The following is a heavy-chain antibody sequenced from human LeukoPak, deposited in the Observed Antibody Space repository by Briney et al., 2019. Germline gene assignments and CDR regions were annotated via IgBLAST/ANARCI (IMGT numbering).Heavy chain of an antibody. CDR1: GYTFTSYG. V-gene: IGHV1-18*01. D-gene: IGHD6-13*01. Sequence: ASVKVSCKASGYTFTSYGISWVRQAPGQGLEWMGWISAYNGNTNYAQKLQGRVTMTRDTSTSTVYMELSSLRSEDTAVYYCASNLAAAGTGGDFDYWGQGTLVTVSS. CDR2: ISAYNGNT. CDR3: ASNLAAAGTGGDFDY. J-gene: IGHJ4*02.